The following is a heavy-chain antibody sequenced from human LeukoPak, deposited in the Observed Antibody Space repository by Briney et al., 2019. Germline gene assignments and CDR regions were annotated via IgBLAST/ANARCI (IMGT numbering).Heavy chain of an antibody. CDR1: GGSFSGYY. CDR2: INHSGST. J-gene: IGHJ6*03. D-gene: IGHD3-10*01. V-gene: IGHV4-34*01. Sequence: PSETLSLTCAVYGGSFSGYYWSWIRQPPGKGLEWIGEINHSGSTDYNPSLKSRVTISVDTSKNQFSLKLSSVTAADTAVYYCARLAWGTMVRGANYYYYYMDVWGKGTTVTISS. CDR3: ARLAWGTMVRGANYYYYYMDV.